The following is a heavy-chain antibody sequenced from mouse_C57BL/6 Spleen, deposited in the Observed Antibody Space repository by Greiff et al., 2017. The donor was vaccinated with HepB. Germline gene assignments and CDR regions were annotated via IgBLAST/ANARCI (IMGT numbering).Heavy chain of an antibody. CDR3: ARDYYGSSYSYFDV. CDR2: IWTGGGT. Sequence: LVAPSQSLSITCTVSGFSLTSYAISWVRQPPGKGLEWLGVIWTGGGTNYNSALKSRLSISKDNSKSQVFLKMNSLQTDDTARYYCARDYYGSSYSYFDVWGTGTTVTVSS. CDR1: GFSLTSYA. V-gene: IGHV2-9-1*01. D-gene: IGHD1-1*01. J-gene: IGHJ1*03.